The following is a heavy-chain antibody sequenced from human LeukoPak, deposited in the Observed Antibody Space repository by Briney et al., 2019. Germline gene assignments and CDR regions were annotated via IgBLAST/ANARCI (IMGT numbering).Heavy chain of an antibody. CDR1: GYTFTCYY. Sequence: ASVKVSCKASGYTFTCYYMHWVRHAPGQGLEWMGRINPNSGGTNYAQKFQGRVTMTRDASISTAYMELSRLRSDDTAVYYCAIARVTMIVVVTLRYWGQGTLVTVSS. V-gene: IGHV1-2*06. CDR2: INPNSGGT. J-gene: IGHJ4*02. CDR3: AIARVTMIVVVTLRY. D-gene: IGHD3-22*01.